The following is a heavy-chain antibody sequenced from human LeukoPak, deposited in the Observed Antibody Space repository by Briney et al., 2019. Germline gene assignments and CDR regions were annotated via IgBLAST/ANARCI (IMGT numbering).Heavy chain of an antibody. V-gene: IGHV3-15*01. D-gene: IGHD3-3*01. CDR3: TTAPDSMDC. CDR2: IKSKTDGGTA. CDR1: GFTFSSYA. Sequence: GGSLRLSCAASGFTFSSYAMSWVRQAPGKGLEWVGRIKSKTDGGTAEYAAPVKGRFTISRDDSQNTMYMQMNSLRPEDTAVYYCTTAPDSMDCWGQGTLVTVSS. J-gene: IGHJ4*02.